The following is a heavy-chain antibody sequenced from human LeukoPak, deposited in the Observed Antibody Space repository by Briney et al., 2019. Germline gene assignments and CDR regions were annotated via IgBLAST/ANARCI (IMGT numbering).Heavy chain of an antibody. CDR1: GFTFSIYG. J-gene: IGHJ5*02. CDR2: NSGSGGGT. V-gene: IGHV3-23*01. Sequence: GGSLRLSCAASGFTFSIYGMSWVRQAPGKGLEWVSSNSGSGGGTYYADSVKGRFTISRDNSKNTLYLQMNSLRAEDTAVYYCAKDRGYSSSSSWFDPWGQGTLVTVSS. CDR3: AKDRGYSSSSSWFDP. D-gene: IGHD6-13*01.